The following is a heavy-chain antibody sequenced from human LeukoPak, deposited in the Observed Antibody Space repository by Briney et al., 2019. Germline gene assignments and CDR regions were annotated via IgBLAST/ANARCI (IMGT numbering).Heavy chain of an antibody. CDR3: ARGLGYCSGGSCSPYNWFDP. CDR2: IYTSGST. V-gene: IGHV4-4*07. Sequence: PSETLSLTCTVSGGSISSYYWSWLRQPAGKGLEWIGRIYTSGSTNYNPALESRVTMSVDTSKNQFSLKLSSVPAADTAVYYCARGLGYCSGGSCSPYNWFDPWGQGTLVTVSS. CDR1: GGSISSYY. D-gene: IGHD2-15*01. J-gene: IGHJ5*02.